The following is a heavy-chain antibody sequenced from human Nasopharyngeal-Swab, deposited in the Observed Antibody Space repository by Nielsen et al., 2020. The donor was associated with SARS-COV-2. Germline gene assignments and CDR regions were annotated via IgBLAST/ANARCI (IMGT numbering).Heavy chain of an antibody. J-gene: IGHJ4*02. CDR1: GFTFTSYW. CDR3: VIAVCRWTYGLFDY. D-gene: IGHD4-17*01. Sequence: GSSLRLSCAASGFTFTSYWMPWVRQVPGKGLVWVSRINTDGTTTTYADSVKGRFTISRDTAKNTLSVQMNNLRVEDTGVYYCVIAVCRWTYGLFDYWGQGTLVTVSS. V-gene: IGHV3-74*01. CDR2: INTDGTTT.